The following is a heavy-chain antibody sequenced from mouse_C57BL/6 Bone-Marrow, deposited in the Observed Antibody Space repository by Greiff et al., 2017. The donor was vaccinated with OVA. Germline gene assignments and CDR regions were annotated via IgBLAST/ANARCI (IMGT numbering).Heavy chain of an antibody. J-gene: IGHJ3*01. D-gene: IGHD6-1*01. Sequence: EVQLQQSGAELVRPGASVKLSCTASGFNIKDDYMHWVKQRPEQGLEWIGWIDPENGDTEYASKFQGKATITADTSTNTAYLQLSSLTSEDTAVYYCTTLLRCPCFAYWGQGTLVTVSA. V-gene: IGHV14-4*01. CDR2: IDPENGDT. CDR1: GFNIKDDY. CDR3: TTLLRCPCFAY.